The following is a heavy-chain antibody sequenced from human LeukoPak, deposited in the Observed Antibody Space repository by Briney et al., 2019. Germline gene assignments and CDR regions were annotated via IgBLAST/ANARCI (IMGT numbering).Heavy chain of an antibody. CDR2: INPNSGGT. Sequence: GASVTVSCKASGYTFTGYYMHWVRQAPGQGLEWMGWINPNSGGTNYAQKFQGRVTMTRDTSISTAYMELSRLRSDDTAVYYCARSPRVEWLLGIDYWGQGTLVTVSS. D-gene: IGHD3-3*01. CDR1: GYTFTGYY. J-gene: IGHJ4*02. CDR3: ARSPRVEWLLGIDY. V-gene: IGHV1-2*02.